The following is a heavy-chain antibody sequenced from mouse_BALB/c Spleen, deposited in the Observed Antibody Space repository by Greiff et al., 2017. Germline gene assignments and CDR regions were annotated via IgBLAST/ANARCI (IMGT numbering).Heavy chain of an antibody. Sequence: EVKVEESGGGLVKPGGSLKLSCAASGFTFSDYYMYWVRQTPEKRLEWVATISDGGSYTYYPDSVKGRFTISRDNAKNNLYLQMSSLKSEDTAMYYCARNNYRYDWYFDVWGAGTTVTVSS. V-gene: IGHV5-4*02. CDR1: GFTFSDYY. J-gene: IGHJ1*01. CDR3: ARNNYRYDWYFDV. D-gene: IGHD2-14*01. CDR2: ISDGGSYT.